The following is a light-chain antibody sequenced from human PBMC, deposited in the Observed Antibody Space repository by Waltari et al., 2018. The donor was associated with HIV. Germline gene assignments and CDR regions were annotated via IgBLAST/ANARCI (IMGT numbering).Light chain of an antibody. CDR3: AAWDNSLIWV. J-gene: IGLJ3*02. Sequence: QSVLTQPHSASGTPGQSVTISCSGSSSNLGSNSVYWYQVLPGTTPKLLIYRNNRRPSGIPDRFSGSRSGTSASLAISGLRSEDEADYYCAAWDNSLIWVFGGGTKLTVL. CDR1: SSNLGSNS. CDR2: RNN. V-gene: IGLV1-47*01.